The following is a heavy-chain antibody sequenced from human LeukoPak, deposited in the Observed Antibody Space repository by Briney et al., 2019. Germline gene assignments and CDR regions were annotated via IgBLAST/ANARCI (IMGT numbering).Heavy chain of an antibody. V-gene: IGHV3-30*02. J-gene: IGHJ4*02. CDR1: GFTFSSYG. D-gene: IGHD6-19*01. CDR2: IRYDGSNK. CDR3: AKASIAVAGGTPTPFDY. Sequence: GGSLRLSCAASGFTFSSYGMHWVRQAPGKGLEWVAFIRYDGSNKYYADSVKGRFTISRDNSKNSLYLQMNSLRPEDTALYYCAKASIAVAGGTPTPFDYWGQGTLVTVSS.